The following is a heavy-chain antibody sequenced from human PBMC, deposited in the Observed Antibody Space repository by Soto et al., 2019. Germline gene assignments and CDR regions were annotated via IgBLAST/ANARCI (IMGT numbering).Heavy chain of an antibody. Sequence: SVQVSCKASGYTFTGYGISWVRQAPGQGLEWMGWISAYNGNTNYAQKLQGRVTMTTDTSTSTAYMELRSLRSDDTAVYYGARDSGAYCGGDCFRYYYYCGMDVWG. D-gene: IGHD2-21*02. J-gene: IGHJ6*02. CDR3: ARDSGAYCGGDCFRYYYYCGMDV. CDR1: GYTFTGYG. V-gene: IGHV1-18*01. CDR2: ISAYNGNT.